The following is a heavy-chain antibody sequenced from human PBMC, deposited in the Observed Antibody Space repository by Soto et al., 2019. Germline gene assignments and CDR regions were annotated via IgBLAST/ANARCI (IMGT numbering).Heavy chain of an antibody. CDR1: GGTFSSYT. CDR2: IIPILGIA. V-gene: IGHV1-69*02. D-gene: IGHD4-17*01. Sequence: ASVKVSCKASGGTFSSYTISWVRQAPGQGLDWLGRIIPILGIANYVQKFQGRVTITADKSTSTAYMELSSLRSEDMAVYYCAGTDYGDYDGYNWFDPWGQGTLVTVSS. CDR3: AGTDYGDYDGYNWFDP. J-gene: IGHJ5*02.